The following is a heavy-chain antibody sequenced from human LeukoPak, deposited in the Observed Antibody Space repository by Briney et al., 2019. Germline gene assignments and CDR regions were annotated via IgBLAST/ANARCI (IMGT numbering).Heavy chain of an antibody. V-gene: IGHV4-34*01. D-gene: IGHD1-7*01. Sequence: SETLSLTCAVYGGSFSGYYWSWIRQPPGKGLEWIGEINHSGSTNYNPSLKSRVTISVDTSKNQFSLKLSSVTAADTAVYYCARDFRNYGWFDPWGQGTLVTVSS. CDR2: INHSGST. J-gene: IGHJ5*02. CDR3: ARDFRNYGWFDP. CDR1: GGSFSGYY.